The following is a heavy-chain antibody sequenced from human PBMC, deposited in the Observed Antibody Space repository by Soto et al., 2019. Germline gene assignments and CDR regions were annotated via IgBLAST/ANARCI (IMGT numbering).Heavy chain of an antibody. CDR3: ARQIYDSDTGPNFQYSFDS. J-gene: IGHJ4*02. Sequence: PGRSLTISRKVCRYCIAGYSITRVHKMPGKGLDWMGRMHPRDSQTYASPSFRAHATIPVTKSITTVFLQWSSLRASDTAMYYCARQIYDSDTGPNFQYSFDSWGQGTPVTVPS. CDR1: RYCIAGYS. V-gene: IGHV5-10-1*01. CDR2: MHPRDSQT. D-gene: IGHD3-22*01.